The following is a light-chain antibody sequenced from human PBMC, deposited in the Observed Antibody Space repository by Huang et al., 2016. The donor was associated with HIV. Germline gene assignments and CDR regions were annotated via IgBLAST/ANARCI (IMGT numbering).Light chain of an antibody. V-gene: IGKV1-NL1*01. CDR3: QQYHNTPPT. J-gene: IGKJ2*01. Sequence: DIQMTQSPSSLSASEGDSVIITCRASQGISNSLAWYQQKPGKAPKLVLYATSRLESGVPSRFSGSGSGTHYILTISSLRPEDFATYYCQQYHNTPPTFGQGTKLDIK. CDR2: ATS. CDR1: QGISNS.